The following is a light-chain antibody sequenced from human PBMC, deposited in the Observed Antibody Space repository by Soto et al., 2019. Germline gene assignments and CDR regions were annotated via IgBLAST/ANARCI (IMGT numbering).Light chain of an antibody. CDR2: GAS. J-gene: IGKJ2*01. CDR1: QSVSSN. CDR3: QQYNNWPPYT. Sequence: EIVMTQSPATLSVSPGERATLSCRASQSVSSNLAWYQQKPSQSPRLLIYGASTRATGIPARFSGSESGTEFTLTISSHQSEDFAVYYCQQYNNWPPYTFGQGTKLEIK. V-gene: IGKV3-15*01.